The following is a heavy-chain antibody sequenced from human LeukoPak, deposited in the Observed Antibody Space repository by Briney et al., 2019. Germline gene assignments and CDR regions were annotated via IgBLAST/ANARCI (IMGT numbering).Heavy chain of an antibody. CDR1: GGSFSGYY. V-gene: IGHV4-34*01. CDR2: INHSGST. D-gene: IGHD6-6*01. J-gene: IGHJ4*02. CDR3: ASVEYSSSLYYFDY. Sequence: PSETLSLTCAVYGGSFSGYYWSWIRQPPGKGLEWIGEINHSGSTNYNPSLKSRVTISVDTSKNQFSLKLSSVTAADTAVYYCASVEYSSSLYYFDYWGQGTLVTVSS.